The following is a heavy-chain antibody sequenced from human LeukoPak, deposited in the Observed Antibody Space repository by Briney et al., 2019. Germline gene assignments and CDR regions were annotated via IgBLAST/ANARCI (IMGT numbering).Heavy chain of an antibody. CDR3: ARERATLDYYYYMDV. V-gene: IGHV3-20*04. CDR1: GFTFDDYG. CDR2: INWNGDTI. D-gene: IGHD5-12*01. Sequence: GGSLRLSCAASGFTFDDYGMTWVRQAPGKGLEWVSVINWNGDTIGYADSVKGRFTISRDNATNSLYLQMNSLRAEDPALYYCARERATLDYYYYMDVWGKGTTVTVSS. J-gene: IGHJ6*03.